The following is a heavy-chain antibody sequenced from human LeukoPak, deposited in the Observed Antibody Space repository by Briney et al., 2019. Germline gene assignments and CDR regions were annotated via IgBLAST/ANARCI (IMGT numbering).Heavy chain of an antibody. CDR3: AREKPVDTAVILDD. V-gene: IGHV1-18*01. CDR2: ISPYSGNT. D-gene: IGHD5-18*01. J-gene: IGHJ4*02. Sequence: SVNVSCMASVYTFTHYIINWVRQPPGQGVEGVGWISPYSGNTHYAQKLQGRVTMTTDTSTTTAYMELRSLRSDDTAVYYCAREKPVDTAVILDDWGQGTLVTVSS. CDR1: VYTFTHYI.